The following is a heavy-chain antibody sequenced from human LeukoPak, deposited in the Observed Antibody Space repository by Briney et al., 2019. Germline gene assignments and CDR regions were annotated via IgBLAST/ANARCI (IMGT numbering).Heavy chain of an antibody. D-gene: IGHD1-26*01. CDR3: ARRGPYSGSPSPY. J-gene: IGHJ4*02. CDR2: IYPGDSDT. Sequence: GESLQISCKGSGYSFTSYWISWVRQLPGKGLEWMGIIYPGDSDTRYSPSLQGQVTISADKSISTAYLQWSSLKASDTAMYYCARRGPYSGSPSPYWGQETLVTVSS. CDR1: GYSFTSYW. V-gene: IGHV5-51*01.